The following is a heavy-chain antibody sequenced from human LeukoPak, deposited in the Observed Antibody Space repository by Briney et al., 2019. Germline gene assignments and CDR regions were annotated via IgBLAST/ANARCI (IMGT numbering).Heavy chain of an antibody. CDR2: IRYDGSNK. Sequence: GGSLRLSCAASGFTFSSYGIHWVRQAPGKGLEWVAFIRYDGSNKYYADSVKGRFTISRDNSKNTLYLQMNSLRAEDTAVYYCAVSYGSGSYYNPDYYYYMDVWGKGTTVTISS. CDR3: AVSYGSGSYYNPDYYYYMDV. CDR1: GFTFSSYG. V-gene: IGHV3-30*02. D-gene: IGHD3-10*01. J-gene: IGHJ6*03.